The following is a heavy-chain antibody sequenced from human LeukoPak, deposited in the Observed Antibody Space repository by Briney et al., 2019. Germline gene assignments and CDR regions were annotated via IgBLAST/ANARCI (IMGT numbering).Heavy chain of an antibody. CDR3: ARRSGYSYGYPFDY. CDR2: IYYSGRT. V-gene: IGHV4-30-4*01. Sequence: SQTLSLTCTVSGGSISSGDYYWRWIRQPPGEGVEWIGYIYYSGRTYYNPSLTSRVTISVDTSKNQFSLKLRSVTAADTAVYYCARRSGYSYGYPFDYWGQGTLVTVSS. CDR1: GGSISSGDYY. J-gene: IGHJ4*02. D-gene: IGHD5-18*01.